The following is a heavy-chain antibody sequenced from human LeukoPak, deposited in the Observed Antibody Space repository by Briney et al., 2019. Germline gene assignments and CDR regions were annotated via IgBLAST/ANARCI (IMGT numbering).Heavy chain of an antibody. CDR3: ARDDPSMIAALHY. CDR2: ISGSSSDI. D-gene: IGHD6-6*01. CDR1: GFTFSDYR. J-gene: IGHJ4*02. V-gene: IGHV3-21*01. Sequence: GGSLRLSCVASGFTFSDYRMNWVRQAPGKGLEWVSSISGSSSDIYYADSVKGRFTISRDNTKNSVYLQMNSLRAEDTAVYYCARDDPSMIAALHYWGQGTLVTVSS.